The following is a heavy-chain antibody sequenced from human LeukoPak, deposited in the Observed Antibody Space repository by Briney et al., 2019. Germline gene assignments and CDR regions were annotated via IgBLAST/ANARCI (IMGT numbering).Heavy chain of an antibody. J-gene: IGHJ4*02. CDR1: GFTVSSNY. CDR3: ARDRRSIAAADYYFDY. V-gene: IGHV3-66*02. D-gene: IGHD6-13*01. Sequence: GGSLRLSCAASGFTVSSNYMSWVRQPPGKVLEAASVIYSGGSTYYADSVKGRFTISRDNSKDTLYLQMNSLRPEDSAVYYCARDRRSIAAADYYFDYWGQGTLVTVSS. CDR2: IYSGGST.